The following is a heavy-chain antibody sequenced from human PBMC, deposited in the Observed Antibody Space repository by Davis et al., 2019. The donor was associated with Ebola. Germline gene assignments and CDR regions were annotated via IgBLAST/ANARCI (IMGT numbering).Heavy chain of an antibody. Sequence: SVKVSCKASGGTFSSYAISWVRQAPGQGLEWMGGIIPIFGTANYAQKFQGRVTIAADKSTSTAYMELSSLRSEDTAVYYCARGDGYDSSGYYHYYYYGMDVWGQGTTVTVSS. D-gene: IGHD3-22*01. CDR1: GGTFSSYA. CDR3: ARGDGYDSSGYYHYYYYGMDV. V-gene: IGHV1-69*06. J-gene: IGHJ6*02. CDR2: IIPIFGTA.